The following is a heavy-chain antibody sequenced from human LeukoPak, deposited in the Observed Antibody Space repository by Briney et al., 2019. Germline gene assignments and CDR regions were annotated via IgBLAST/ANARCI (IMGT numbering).Heavy chain of an antibody. CDR2: IRSKANSYAT. CDR1: GFIFSGSA. D-gene: IGHD4-17*01. V-gene: IGHV3-73*01. CDR3: TSGSDYGDYYDY. Sequence: GGSLKLSCTASGFIFSGSAMHWVRQASGKGLEWVGRIRSKANSYATAYAASVKGRFTISRDDSKNTAYLQMNSLKTEDMAVYYRTSGSDYGDYYDYWGQGTLVTVSS. J-gene: IGHJ4*02.